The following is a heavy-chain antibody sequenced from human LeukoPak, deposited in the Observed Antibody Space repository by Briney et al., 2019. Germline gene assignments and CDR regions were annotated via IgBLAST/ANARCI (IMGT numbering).Heavy chain of an antibody. CDR3: ARDLIVGATRDY. J-gene: IGHJ4*02. CDR2: INPSGGST. V-gene: IGHV1-46*03. D-gene: IGHD1-26*01. CDR1: GYTFTSYY. Sequence: GASVKVSCKASGYTFTSYYMHWVRQAPGQGLEWMGIINPSGGSTSYVQKFQGRVTMTRDTSTSTVYMELSSLRSEDTAVYYCARDLIVGATRDYWGQGTLVTVSS.